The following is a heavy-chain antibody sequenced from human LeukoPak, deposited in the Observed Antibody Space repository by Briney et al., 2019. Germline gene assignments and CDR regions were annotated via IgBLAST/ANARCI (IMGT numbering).Heavy chain of an antibody. V-gene: IGHV4-59*01. CDR3: ARSGSSDYYGSGSYYLSFDY. J-gene: IGHJ4*02. D-gene: IGHD3-10*01. CDR2: IYYSGST. Sequence: SETLSLTCTVSGGSISSYYWRWIRQPPGKGLEWIGYIYYSGSTNYNPSLKSRVTISVDTSKNQFSLKLSSVTAADTAVYYCARSGSSDYYGSGSYYLSFDYWGQGTLVTVSS. CDR1: GGSISSYY.